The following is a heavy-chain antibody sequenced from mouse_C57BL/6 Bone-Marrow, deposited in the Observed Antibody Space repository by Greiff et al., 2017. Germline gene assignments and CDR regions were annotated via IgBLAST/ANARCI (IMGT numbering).Heavy chain of an antibody. J-gene: IGHJ4*01. CDR1: GFSFNTYA. CDR3: VRPLRSGDY. V-gene: IGHV10-1*01. CDR2: IRSKSNNYAT. Sequence: DAGGGLVQPKGSLKLSCAASGFSFNTYAMNWVRQAPGKGLEWVARIRSKSNNYATYYADSVKDRFTISRDDSESMLYLQMNNLKTEDTAMYYCVRPLRSGDYWGQGTSVTVSS.